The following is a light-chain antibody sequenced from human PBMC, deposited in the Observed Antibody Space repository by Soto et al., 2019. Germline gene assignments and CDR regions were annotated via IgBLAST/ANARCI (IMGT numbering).Light chain of an antibody. CDR3: QQRGDWPLYT. V-gene: IGKV3-11*01. J-gene: IGKJ2*01. CDR2: DAS. Sequence: EIVLTQSPATLSLSPGERATLSCRASQSISYNLAWYQQKPGQAPRLLIYDASNRTTGVPARFSGSRSGTDFTLSISSLEPDDFAVYYCQQRGDWPLYTFGQGSRLQIK. CDR1: QSISYN.